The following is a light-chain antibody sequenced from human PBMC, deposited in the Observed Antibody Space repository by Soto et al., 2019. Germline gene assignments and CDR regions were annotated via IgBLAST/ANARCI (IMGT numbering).Light chain of an antibody. CDR1: QSISSY. J-gene: IGKJ1*01. CDR2: AAS. V-gene: IGKV1-39*01. CDR3: QQSYSTPRT. Sequence: DIPMTQSPSSLSASVGDRVTITCPRRQSISSYLKWYQQKPGKAPKLLMYAASSLQSGVPTRFSGSGAGTDVTLNISRLQPEDFATYCCQQSYSTPRTLGQGTKVEIK.